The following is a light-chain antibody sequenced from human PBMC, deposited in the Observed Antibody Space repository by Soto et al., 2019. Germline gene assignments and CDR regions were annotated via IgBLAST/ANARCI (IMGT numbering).Light chain of an antibody. CDR2: DAS. CDR1: PSVSNS. Sequence: EIVLTQSPATLSLSPGERATLSCRASPSVSNSLAWYQHKPGQAPRLLIYDASNRATGVPTRFSGSGSGTEFTLTISSLEPEDFAVAYCQQHKKWTPVTFGGGTRVEIK. CDR3: QQHKKWTPVT. V-gene: IGKV3-11*01. J-gene: IGKJ4*02.